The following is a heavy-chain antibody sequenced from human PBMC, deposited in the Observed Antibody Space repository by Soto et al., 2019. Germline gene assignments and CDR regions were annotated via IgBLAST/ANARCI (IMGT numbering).Heavy chain of an antibody. D-gene: IGHD3-3*01. V-gene: IGHV3-11*01. CDR1: GFTFSDYY. J-gene: IGHJ6*03. CDR2: ISIIGSTI. CDR3: ARVTSPWYMDV. Sequence: PGGSLRLSCAASGFTFSDYYMSWIRQAPGKGLEWVSYISIIGSTIYYADSVKGRFTISMDNAKNSLYLQMNSLRAEDTAVYYCARVTSPWYMDVWGKGTTVTVSS.